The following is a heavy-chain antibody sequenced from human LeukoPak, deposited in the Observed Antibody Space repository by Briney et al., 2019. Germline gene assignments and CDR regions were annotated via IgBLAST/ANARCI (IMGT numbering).Heavy chain of an antibody. Sequence: TSETLSLTCTVSGGSISSSSYYWGWIRQPPGKGLEWIGSIYCSGSTYYNPSLKSRVTISVDTSKNQFSLKLSSVTAADTAVYYCARILATIDAFDIWGQGTMVTVSS. V-gene: IGHV4-39*01. D-gene: IGHD5-12*01. CDR3: ARILATIDAFDI. J-gene: IGHJ3*02. CDR1: GGSISSSSYY. CDR2: IYCSGST.